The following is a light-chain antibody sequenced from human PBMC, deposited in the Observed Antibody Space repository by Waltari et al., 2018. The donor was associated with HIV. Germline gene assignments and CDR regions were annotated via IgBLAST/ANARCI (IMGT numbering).Light chain of an antibody. V-gene: IGKV3-20*01. CDR3: QQYGSSPYT. Sequence: DIVLTQSPATLSLSPGERATLSCRASQSVSSTYLAWYQQRPGQAPRLLIYGASRRATGVPDRFSGSGSGTDFALAISRLEPEDFAVYYCQQYGSSPYTFGQGTKLQIK. CDR2: GAS. CDR1: QSVSSTY. J-gene: IGKJ2*01.